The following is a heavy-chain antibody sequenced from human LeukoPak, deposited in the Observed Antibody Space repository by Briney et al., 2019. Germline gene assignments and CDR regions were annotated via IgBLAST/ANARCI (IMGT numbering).Heavy chain of an antibody. CDR2: INHSGST. D-gene: IGHD6-19*01. J-gene: IGHJ4*02. V-gene: IGHV4-34*01. CDR1: GGSFSGYY. Sequence: SETLSLTCAVYGGSFSGYYWSWIRQPPGKGLEWIGEINHSGSTNYKPSLKSRVTISVDTSKNQFSLKLSSVTAADTAVYYCARDQWLDFDYWGQGTLVTVSS. CDR3: ARDQWLDFDY.